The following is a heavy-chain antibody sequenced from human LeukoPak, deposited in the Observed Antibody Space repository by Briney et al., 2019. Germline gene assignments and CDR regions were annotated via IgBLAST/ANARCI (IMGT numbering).Heavy chain of an antibody. J-gene: IGHJ4*02. CDR2: IIPILGIA. CDR3: AVEMVRGVIANY. Sequence: ASVKVSCKASGGTFSSYAISWVRQAPGQGLEWMGRIIPILGIANYAQKFQERVTITRDMSTSTAYMELSSLRSEDTAVYYCAVEMVRGVIANYWGQGTLVTVSS. D-gene: IGHD3-10*01. V-gene: IGHV1-69*04. CDR1: GGTFSSYA.